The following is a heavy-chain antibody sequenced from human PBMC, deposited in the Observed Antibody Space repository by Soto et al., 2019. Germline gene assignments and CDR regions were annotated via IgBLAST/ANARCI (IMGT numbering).Heavy chain of an antibody. J-gene: IGHJ6*02. CDR1: GFTFSSYG. CDR2: IWYDGSNK. D-gene: IGHD3-22*01. CDR3: AREDGYYDSSGYYYYYYGMDV. Sequence: PGGSLRLSCAASGFTFSSYGMHWVRQAPGKGLEWVAVIWYDGSNKYYADSVKGRFTISRDNSKNTLYLQMNSLRAEDTAVYYCAREDGYYDSSGYYYYYYGMDVWGQGTTVTVSS. V-gene: IGHV3-33*01.